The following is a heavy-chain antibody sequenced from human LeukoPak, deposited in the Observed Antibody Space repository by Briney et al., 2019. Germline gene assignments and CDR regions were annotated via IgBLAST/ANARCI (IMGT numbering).Heavy chain of an antibody. J-gene: IGHJ6*04. CDR1: GFTFSSYW. V-gene: IGHV3-7*03. CDR2: IKQDGSEK. D-gene: IGHD2-2*01. CDR3: AKDMKYQLPGESLDV. Sequence: GGSLRLSCAASGFTFSSYWMTWVRQAPGKGLEWVANIKQDGSEKYYVDSVRGRFTISRDNAKNSLYLQMNSLRTEDTALYYCAKDMKYQLPGESLDVWGKGTTVTISS.